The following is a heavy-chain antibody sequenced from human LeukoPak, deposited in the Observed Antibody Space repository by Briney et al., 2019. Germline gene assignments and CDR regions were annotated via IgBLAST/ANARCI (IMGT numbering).Heavy chain of an antibody. V-gene: IGHV4-4*09. Sequence: SGTLSLTCSVSGDSMSLYYWSWLRQPPGKGLEWIGHIYSSGSTIYNPSLKSRVTISVDTSKNQFSLRLSSVTAADTAVYYCARHPGKKYYQYYIDVWGKGTTVTVSS. CDR2: IYSSGST. CDR3: ARHPGKKYYQYYIDV. J-gene: IGHJ6*03. CDR1: GDSMSLYY.